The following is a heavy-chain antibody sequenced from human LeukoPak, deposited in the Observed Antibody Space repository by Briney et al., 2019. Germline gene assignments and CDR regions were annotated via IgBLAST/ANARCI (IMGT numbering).Heavy chain of an antibody. Sequence: SETLSLTCTVSGYSISSSYYWSWIRQPPGKGLEWIGYIFYSGSTNYNPSLKSRVTISIDTSKNQFSLKLSSVTAADTAVYYCARGDSTVTPRYFQYWGQGTLVTVSS. D-gene: IGHD4-23*01. CDR3: ARGDSTVTPRYFQY. V-gene: IGHV4-61*01. CDR2: IFYSGST. J-gene: IGHJ1*01. CDR1: GYSISSSYY.